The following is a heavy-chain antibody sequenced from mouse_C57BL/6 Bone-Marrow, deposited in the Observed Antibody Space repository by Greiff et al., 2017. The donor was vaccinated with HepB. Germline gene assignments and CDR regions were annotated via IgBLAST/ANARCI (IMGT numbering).Heavy chain of an antibody. CDR2: IYPRSGNT. CDR1: GYTFTSYG. CDR3: ARGDVAHWYFDV. V-gene: IGHV1-81*01. D-gene: IGHD1-3*01. Sequence: VKVVESGAELARPGASVKLSCKASGYTFTSYGISWVKQRTGQGLEWIGEIYPRSGNTYYNEKFKGKATLTADKSSSTAYMELRSLTSEDSAVYFCARGDVAHWYFDVWGTGTTVTVSS. J-gene: IGHJ1*03.